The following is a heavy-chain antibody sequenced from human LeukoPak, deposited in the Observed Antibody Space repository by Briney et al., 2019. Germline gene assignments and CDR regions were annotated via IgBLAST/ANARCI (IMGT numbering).Heavy chain of an antibody. CDR3: ARVGSQATFDY. CDR1: GFTFTTYW. V-gene: IGHV3-53*01. Sequence: PGGSLRLSCAASGFTFTTYWMSWVRQAPGKGLEWVSVIYSGGSTHYADSVKGRFTISRDNSKNTLYLQMNSLRAEDTAVYYCARVGSQATFDYWGQGTLVTVSS. CDR2: IYSGGST. J-gene: IGHJ4*02. D-gene: IGHD1-26*01.